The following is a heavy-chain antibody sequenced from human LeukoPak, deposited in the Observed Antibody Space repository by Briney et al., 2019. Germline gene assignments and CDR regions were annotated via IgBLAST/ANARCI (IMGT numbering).Heavy chain of an antibody. J-gene: IGHJ5*02. Sequence: SETLSLTCTVSGGSISSHNYYWDWIRQPPGKGLEWLGSIYYGGSTYYNPSLKSRVTISVDTSKNQYSLKLISVTAADTAVYYCARDRMWSNWFDPWGQGTLVTVSS. CDR3: ARDRMWSNWFDP. CDR1: GGSISSHNYY. V-gene: IGHV4-39*07. CDR2: IYYGGST. D-gene: IGHD2-21*01.